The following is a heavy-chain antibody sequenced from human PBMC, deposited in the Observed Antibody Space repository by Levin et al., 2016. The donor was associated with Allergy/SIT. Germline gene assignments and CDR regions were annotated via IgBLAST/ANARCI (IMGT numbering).Heavy chain of an antibody. V-gene: IGHV3-30*03. CDR2: YHKMGTNP. D-gene: IGHD2-8*01. CDR3: ARDADCTDGVCFDY. J-gene: IGHJ4*02. CDR1: GFTFRRYD. Sequence: GESLKISCAASGFTFRRYDVHWVPPGSRRRGWRGWQLYHKMGTNPYYADSVKGRFTISRDNAKNSLYLQLNSLRADDTALYYCARDADCTDGVCFDYWGQGTLVTVSS.